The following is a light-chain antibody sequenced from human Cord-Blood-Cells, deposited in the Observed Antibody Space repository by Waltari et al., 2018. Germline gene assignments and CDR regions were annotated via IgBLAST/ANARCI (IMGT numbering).Light chain of an antibody. CDR2: GAS. V-gene: IGKV3-15*01. CDR3: QQYNNWPRT. J-gene: IGKJ1*01. CDR1: QSVSSN. Sequence: EIVMTQSPATLSVSPGERATLSCRASQSVSSNFAWYQQKPGQAPRRLIYGASTRATGIPARFSGSGSGTDFTLTISSLESEDFAVYYCQQYNNWPRTFGQGTKVEIK.